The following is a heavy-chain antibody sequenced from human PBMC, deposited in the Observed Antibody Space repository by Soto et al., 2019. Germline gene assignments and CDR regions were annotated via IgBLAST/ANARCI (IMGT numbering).Heavy chain of an antibody. CDR1: GFTFSSYS. V-gene: IGHV3-21*01. CDR2: ISSSSSYI. CDR3: ARPPTIFGVGHNWFYP. D-gene: IGHD3-3*01. J-gene: IGHJ5*02. Sequence: EVQLVESGGGLVQPGGSLRLSCAASGFTFSSYSMNWVRQAPGKGLEWVSSISSSSSYIYYADSVKGRFTISRDNAKNSLYLQMNSLRAEDTAVYYCARPPTIFGVGHNWFYPWGQGTLVTVSS.